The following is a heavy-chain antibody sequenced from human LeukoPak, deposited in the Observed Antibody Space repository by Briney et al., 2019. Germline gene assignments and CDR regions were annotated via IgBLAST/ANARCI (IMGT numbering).Heavy chain of an antibody. CDR3: AKIAPSSGHPLGSDY. J-gene: IGHJ4*02. Sequence: GGTLRLSCAASGFTFSSYGMSWVRQAPGKGLEWVSAISGSGGSTYYADSVKGRFTISRDNSKNTLYLQMNSLRAEDTAVYYCAKIAPSSGHPLGSDYWGQGTLVTVSS. CDR1: GFTFSSYG. CDR2: ISGSGGST. V-gene: IGHV3-23*01. D-gene: IGHD3-22*01.